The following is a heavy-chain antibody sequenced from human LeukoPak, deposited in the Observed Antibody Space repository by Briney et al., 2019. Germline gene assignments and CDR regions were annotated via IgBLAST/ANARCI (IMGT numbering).Heavy chain of an antibody. V-gene: IGHV3-23*01. Sequence: GGSLRLSCAASGFTSSSFAMNWVRQAPGKGLEWVSTITSTGSSTDYPDSVKGRLTMSRDNSKNTMWLQMNSLRADDTAIYYCAKGGPTVLDAFDMWGQGTMVTVSS. CDR1: GFTSSSFA. D-gene: IGHD4-17*01. J-gene: IGHJ3*02. CDR3: AKGGPTVLDAFDM. CDR2: ITSTGSST.